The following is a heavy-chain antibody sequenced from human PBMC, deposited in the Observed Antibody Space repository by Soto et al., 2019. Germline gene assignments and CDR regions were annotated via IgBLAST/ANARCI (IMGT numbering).Heavy chain of an antibody. Sequence: SETLSLTCVVSGGPVSGDDLYWSWIRQSPGKGLEWIGYIYYSGSTNYNPSLRNRVTMSVDTSTDQYSLNLASMTAADTAVYFCARGPFCGNDCYFDVWGQGTQVTVSS. V-gene: IGHV4-61*08. D-gene: IGHD2-21*02. CDR1: GGPVSGDDLY. J-gene: IGHJ4*02. CDR3: ARGPFCGNDCYFDV. CDR2: IYYSGST.